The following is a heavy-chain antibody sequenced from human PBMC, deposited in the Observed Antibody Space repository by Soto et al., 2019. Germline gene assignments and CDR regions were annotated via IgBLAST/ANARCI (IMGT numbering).Heavy chain of an antibody. J-gene: IGHJ4*01. D-gene: IGHD1-1*01. V-gene: IGHV3-7*01. CDR1: GFTFRSYW. CDR2: IKHDGTEK. CDR3: ARDDQLRFYD. Sequence: GGSLRLSCAASGFTFRSYWMSWVRQAPGKGLEWVANIKHDGTEKYYVDSVKGRFTISRDNAKNSLYLQMNSLRAEDTALYYCARDDQLRFYDWGQGTQATVPS.